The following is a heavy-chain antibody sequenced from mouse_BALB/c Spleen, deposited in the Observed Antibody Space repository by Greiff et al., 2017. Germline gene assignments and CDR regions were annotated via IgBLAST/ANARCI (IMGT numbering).Heavy chain of an antibody. CDR3: NGRGNYPAWFAY. V-gene: IGHV14-4*02. D-gene: IGHD2-1*01. Sequence: EVQLQQSGAELVRSGASVKLSCTASGFNIKDYYMHWVKQRPEQGLEWIGWIDPENGDTEYAPKFQGKATMTADTSSNTAYLQLSSLTSEDTAVYYCNGRGNYPAWFAYWGQGTLVTVSA. J-gene: IGHJ3*01. CDR2: IDPENGDT. CDR1: GFNIKDYY.